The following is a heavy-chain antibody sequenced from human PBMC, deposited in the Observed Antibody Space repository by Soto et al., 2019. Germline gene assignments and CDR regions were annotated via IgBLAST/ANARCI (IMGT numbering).Heavy chain of an antibody. D-gene: IGHD1-1*01. V-gene: IGHV4-59*01. Sequence: QVQLQESGPGLVKPSETLSLTCSVSGDSLNSYYWSWIRQSPGKGLEWLGYIYYSGDTKYNPSLQSRISISVDTTENQFSLRLSSVTAADTAVYFCARDRNKLWKNDAFDIWGQGTKVTVSS. CDR1: GDSLNSYY. J-gene: IGHJ3*02. CDR2: IYYSGDT. CDR3: ARDRNKLWKNDAFDI.